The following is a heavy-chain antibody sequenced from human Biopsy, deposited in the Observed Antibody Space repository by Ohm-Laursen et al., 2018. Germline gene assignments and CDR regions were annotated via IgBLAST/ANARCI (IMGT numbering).Heavy chain of an antibody. CDR1: GDSVTKYY. D-gene: IGHD4-11*01. V-gene: IGHV4-59*02. J-gene: IGHJ6*02. CDR3: ARDSGILNYGNFKYYHYYGMDV. Sequence: SDTLSLTCTVSGDSVTKYYWSWIRQPPGKGREWIGHIYYSVMTNYNPSLQSRVSISVDTSRNQVSRTLSSVTAADTAVYYCARDSGILNYGNFKYYHYYGMDVWGQGTKVTVSS. CDR2: IYYSVMT.